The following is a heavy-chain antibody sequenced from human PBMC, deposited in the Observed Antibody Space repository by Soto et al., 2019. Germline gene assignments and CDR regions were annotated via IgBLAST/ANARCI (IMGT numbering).Heavy chain of an antibody. J-gene: IGHJ5*02. CDR2: IYHSGST. CDR3: ARKRTTEFDP. Sequence: PSETLSLTCTVSGGSISSAGHYWSWIRQHPGKGLEWIGYIYHSGSTYYNPSLKSRVTISVDTSKNQFSLKLSSVTAADTAMYYCARKRTTEFDPWGQGTLVTVSS. V-gene: IGHV4-31*03. D-gene: IGHD4-4*01. CDR1: GGSISSAGHY.